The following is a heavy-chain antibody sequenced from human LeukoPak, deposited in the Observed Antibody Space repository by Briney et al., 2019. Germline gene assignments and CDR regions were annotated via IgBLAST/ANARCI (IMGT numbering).Heavy chain of an antibody. J-gene: IGHJ6*03. CDR2: IIPIFGTA. CDR3: ARGDTGSSWPIYYYYYMDV. CDR1: GGTFNSYA. D-gene: IGHD6-6*01. V-gene: IGHV1-69*05. Sequence: SVKVSCKASGGTFNSYAISWVRQAPGQGREGMGGIIPIFGTANYAQKFQGRVTITTDESTSTAYMELSSLRSEDTAVYYCARGDTGSSWPIYYYYYMDVWGKGTTVTVSS.